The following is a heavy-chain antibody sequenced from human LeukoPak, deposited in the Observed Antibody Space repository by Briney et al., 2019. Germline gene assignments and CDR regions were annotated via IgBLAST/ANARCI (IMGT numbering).Heavy chain of an antibody. CDR2: IYHSGST. CDR1: GGSISSSNW. V-gene: IGHV4-4*02. J-gene: IGHJ3*02. D-gene: IGHD3-22*01. Sequence: SETLPLTCAVSGGSISSSNWWSWVRQPPGKGLEWIGEIYHSGSTNYNPSLKSRVTISVDKSKNQFSLKLSSVTAADTAVYYCASRVVITTSAFDIWGQGTMVTVSS. CDR3: ASRVVITTSAFDI.